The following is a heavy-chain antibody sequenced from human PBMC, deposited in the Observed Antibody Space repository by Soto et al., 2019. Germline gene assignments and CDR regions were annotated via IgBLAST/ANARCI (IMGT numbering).Heavy chain of an antibody. Sequence: QVQLQESGPGLVKPSQTLSLTCTVSGGSMNSGGYCWSWIRQHPGEGLEWIGCISYGGTTSYNPSLKSRVIISVDTSNNQFSLKLTSVTAADSAVYYWSRGILVWGQGTLITVSS. D-gene: IGHD2-15*01. J-gene: IGHJ4*02. V-gene: IGHV4-31*03. CDR2: ISYGGTT. CDR3: SRGILV. CDR1: GGSMNSGGYC.